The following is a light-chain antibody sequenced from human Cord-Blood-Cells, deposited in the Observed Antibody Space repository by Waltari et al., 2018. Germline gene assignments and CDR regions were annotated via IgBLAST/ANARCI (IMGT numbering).Light chain of an antibody. Sequence: QSALTQPASVSGSPGQSITISCTGTSSDVGGYNYVSWYQQHPGKAPKLMIYDVSKRPSGVSNRFSASKSGNTASLTISGLQAEDEADYYCSSYTSSSVFGTGTKVTVL. CDR1: SSDVGGYNY. V-gene: IGLV2-14*01. J-gene: IGLJ1*01. CDR2: DVS. CDR3: SSYTSSSV.